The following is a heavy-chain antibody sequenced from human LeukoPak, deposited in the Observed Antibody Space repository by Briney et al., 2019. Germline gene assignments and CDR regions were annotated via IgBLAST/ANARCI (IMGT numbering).Heavy chain of an antibody. J-gene: IGHJ4*02. D-gene: IGHD3-10*01. CDR2: ISSSSSYI. V-gene: IGHV3-21*01. CDR3: ARVGRYGSGSYYDY. CDR1: EFTFSNYI. Sequence: GGSLRLSCAASEFTFSNYIMNWVRQAPGKGLEWVSSISSSSSYIYYADSVEGRFTISRDNVKNSLYLQMSSLRADDTAVYYCARVGRYGSGSYYDYWGQGTLVTVSS.